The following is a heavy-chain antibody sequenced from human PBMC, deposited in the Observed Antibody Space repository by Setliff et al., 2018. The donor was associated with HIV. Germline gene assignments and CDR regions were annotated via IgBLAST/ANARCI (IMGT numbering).Heavy chain of an antibody. D-gene: IGHD1-26*01. CDR1: GDTFSNYP. J-gene: IGHJ4*02. CDR3: ARDAGYSGSAWDS. V-gene: IGHV1-69*13. CDR2: IIPALGTA. Sequence: VKVSCKASGDTFSNYPISWLRQAPGQGPEWMGGIIPALGTANYAQKFQGRVTFTADESTNTAFMELSSLRSEDTAVYYCARDAGYSGSAWDSWGQGTLVTVSS.